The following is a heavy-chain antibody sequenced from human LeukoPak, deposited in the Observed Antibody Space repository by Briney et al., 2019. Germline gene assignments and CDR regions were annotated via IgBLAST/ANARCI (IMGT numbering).Heavy chain of an antibody. V-gene: IGHV1-46*01. CDR2: INPSGGST. CDR3: ARTFLGGDYYYYYMDV. CDR1: GYTFTSYY. J-gene: IGHJ6*03. Sequence: ASVKVSCKASGYTFTSYYMHWVRQAPGQGLEWMGIINPSGGSTSYAQKFQGRVTMTRDMSTSTVYMELSSLRSEDTAVYYCARTFLGGDYYYYYMDVWGKGTTVTISS. D-gene: IGHD3-10*01.